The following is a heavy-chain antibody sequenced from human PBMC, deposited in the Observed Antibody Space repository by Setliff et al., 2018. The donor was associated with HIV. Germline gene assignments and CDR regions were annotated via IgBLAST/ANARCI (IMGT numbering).Heavy chain of an antibody. J-gene: IGHJ1*01. D-gene: IGHD6-6*01. CDR2: INPSSGST. CDR1: GYTFTSYY. Sequence: VASVKVSCKASGYTFTSYYMHWVRQAPGQGLEWMGIINPSSGSTTYAQKFQGRVTMTRDTSTSTVYMELSSLRSEDTAVYYCARDPAPSSSASYFQHWGQGTPVTVS. V-gene: IGHV1-46*01. CDR3: ARDPAPSSSASYFQH.